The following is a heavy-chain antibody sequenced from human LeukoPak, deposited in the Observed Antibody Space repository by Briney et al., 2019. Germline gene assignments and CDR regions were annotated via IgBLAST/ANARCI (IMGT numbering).Heavy chain of an antibody. CDR2: ISSSSSCI. D-gene: IGHD1-26*01. CDR3: ARDLAVSGAYYFDY. V-gene: IGHV3-21*01. J-gene: IGHJ4*02. CDR1: GFTFSSYS. Sequence: GGSLRLSCAASGFTFSSYSMNWVRQAPGKGLEWVSSISSSSSCIYYADSVKGRFTISRDNAKNSLYLQMNSLRAEDTAVYYCARDLAVSGAYYFDYWGQGTLVTVSS.